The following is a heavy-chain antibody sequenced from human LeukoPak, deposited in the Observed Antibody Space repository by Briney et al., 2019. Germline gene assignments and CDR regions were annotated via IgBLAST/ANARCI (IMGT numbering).Heavy chain of an antibody. Sequence: SETLSLTCTVSGGSISSSSYYWGWIRQPPGKGLEWIGSIYYSGSTYYNPSLKSRVTISVDTSKNQFSLKLSSVTAADTAVYYCARGHYDILTGPFRPYYYYMDVWGKGTTVTISS. J-gene: IGHJ6*03. V-gene: IGHV4-39*07. CDR3: ARGHYDILTGPFRPYYYYMDV. CDR2: IYYSGST. CDR1: GGSISSSSYY. D-gene: IGHD3-9*01.